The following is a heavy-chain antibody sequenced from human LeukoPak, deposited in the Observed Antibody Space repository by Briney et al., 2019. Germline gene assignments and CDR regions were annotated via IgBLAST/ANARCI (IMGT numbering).Heavy chain of an antibody. Sequence: SETLSLTCTVSGGSISSHYWSRIRQPPGKGLEWIAYIYHSGITNFNPSLKSRVTISVDTSKNQFSLKLSSVTAADTAVYFCAFRGSGYPYYFDYWGQGTLVTVSS. J-gene: IGHJ4*02. D-gene: IGHD3-3*01. CDR2: IYHSGIT. CDR3: AFRGSGYPYYFDY. CDR1: GGSISSHY. V-gene: IGHV4-59*11.